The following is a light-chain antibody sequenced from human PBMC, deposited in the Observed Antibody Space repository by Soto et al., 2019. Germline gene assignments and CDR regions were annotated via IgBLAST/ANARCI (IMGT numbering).Light chain of an antibody. Sequence: DIQLTQSPSTLSASVGDRVTITCRASQSISSWLAWYQQKPGKAPNFLIYKTSNLESGDPSRFSGSGSGTEFTLTISSLQPDDFATYYCQYYNDYCWTFGQGTKVEIK. CDR2: KTS. J-gene: IGKJ1*01. CDR3: QYYNDYCWT. V-gene: IGKV1-5*03. CDR1: QSISSW.